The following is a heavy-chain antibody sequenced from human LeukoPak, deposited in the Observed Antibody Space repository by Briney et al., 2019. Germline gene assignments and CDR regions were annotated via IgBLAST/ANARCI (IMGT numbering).Heavy chain of an antibody. D-gene: IGHD3-9*01. CDR3: AAGSGYDILTGYPGDYYGMDV. CDR2: FDPEDGET. CDR1: GYTLTELS. Sequence: WASVKVSCKVSGYTLTELSMHWVRQAPGKGLEWMGGFDPEDGETIYAQKFQGRVTMTEDTSTDTAYMELSSLRSEDTAVYYCAAGSGYDILTGYPGDYYGMDVWGQGTTVTVSS. J-gene: IGHJ6*02. V-gene: IGHV1-24*01.